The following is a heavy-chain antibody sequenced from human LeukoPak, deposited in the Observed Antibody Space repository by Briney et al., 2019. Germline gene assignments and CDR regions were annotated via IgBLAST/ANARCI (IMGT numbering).Heavy chain of an antibody. V-gene: IGHV3-74*01. CDR2: INSDGSET. J-gene: IGHJ4*02. D-gene: IGHD3-16*01. CDR3: ARVRMGDDFNPFCY. CDR1: GFTFSSFW. Sequence: GGSLRLSCAASGFTFSSFWIYWVRHAPGKGLVWVSRINSDGSETIYADSVKGRFTISRDNAKNTLYLQMNSLRAEDTAVYYCARVRMGDDFNPFCYWGQGTLVTVSS.